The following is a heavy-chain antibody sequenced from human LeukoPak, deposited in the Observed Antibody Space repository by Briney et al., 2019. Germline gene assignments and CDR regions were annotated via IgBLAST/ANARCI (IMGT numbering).Heavy chain of an antibody. CDR1: GFTFSSYA. Sequence: GGSLRLSCAASGFTFSSYAMSWVRQAPGKGLEGVSAISGSGGSTYYADSVKGRFTISRDNSKNTLYLQMNSLRAEDTAVYYCAKPYYDSSTFDIWGQGTMVTVSS. CDR3: AKPYYDSSTFDI. J-gene: IGHJ3*02. D-gene: IGHD3-22*01. CDR2: ISGSGGST. V-gene: IGHV3-23*01.